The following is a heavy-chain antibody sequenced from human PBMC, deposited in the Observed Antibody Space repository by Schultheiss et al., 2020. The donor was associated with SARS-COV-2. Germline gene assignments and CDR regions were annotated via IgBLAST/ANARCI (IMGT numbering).Heavy chain of an antibody. Sequence: GGSLRLSCTASGFTVGDYAMSWFRQAPGKGLEWVGFIRSKAYGGTTEYAASVKGRFIISRDDSKSIAYLQMNSLKTEDTAVYYCTRGGIYSNYLSYYYYGIDVWGQGTTVTVSS. CDR3: TRGGIYSNYLSYYYYGIDV. CDR2: IRSKAYGGTT. V-gene: IGHV3-49*03. D-gene: IGHD4-11*01. J-gene: IGHJ6*02. CDR1: GFTVGDYA.